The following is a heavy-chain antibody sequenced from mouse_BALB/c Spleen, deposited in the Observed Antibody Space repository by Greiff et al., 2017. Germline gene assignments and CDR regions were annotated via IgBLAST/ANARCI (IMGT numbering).Heavy chain of an antibody. V-gene: IGHV5-17*02. CDR1: GFTFSSFG. CDR2: ISSGSSTI. CDR3: ARREGYYAMDD. J-gene: IGHJ4*01. Sequence: EVMLVESGGGLVQPGGSRKLSCAASGFTFSSFGMHWVRQAPEKGLEWVAYISSGSSTIYYADTVKGRFTISRDNPKNTLFLQMTSLRSEDTAMYYCARREGYYAMDDWGQGTSVTVSS.